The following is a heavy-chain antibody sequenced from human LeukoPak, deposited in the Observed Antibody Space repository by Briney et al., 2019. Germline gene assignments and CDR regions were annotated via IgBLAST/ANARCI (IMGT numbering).Heavy chain of an antibody. D-gene: IGHD6-19*01. CDR3: ARHLSSGWSDY. J-gene: IGHJ4*02. Sequence: PSETLSLTCTVSGGSISNYYWSWIRQPPGKGLEWIGYIYYSGTAYYHPSLKSRVTISLDTSKNQFSLRLNSVTAADTAVYYCARHLSSGWSDYWGQGTLVTVS. CDR2: IYYSGTA. V-gene: IGHV4-59*08. CDR1: GGSISNYY.